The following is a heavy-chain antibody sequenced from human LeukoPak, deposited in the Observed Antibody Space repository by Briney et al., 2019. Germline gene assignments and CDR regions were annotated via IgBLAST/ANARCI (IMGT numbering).Heavy chain of an antibody. V-gene: IGHV3-48*03. CDR2: ISSSGSTI. J-gene: IGHJ4*02. D-gene: IGHD3-16*01. Sequence: GSLRLSCAASGFTFSSYEMNWVRQAPGKGLEWVSYISSSGSTIYYADSVKGRFTISRDNSKNTLYLQMNSLRAEDTAVYYCARGGNTASFDWGQGTLVTVSS. CDR1: GFTFSSYE. CDR3: ARGGNTASFD.